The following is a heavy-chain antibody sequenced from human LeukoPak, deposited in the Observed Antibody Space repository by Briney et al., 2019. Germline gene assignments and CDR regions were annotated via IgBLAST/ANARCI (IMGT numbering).Heavy chain of an antibody. CDR1: GYTFTGYS. CDR2: INPNSGGA. D-gene: IGHD1-1*01. CDR3: ARGSSVRDWFDL. Sequence: ASVKVSCKASGYTFTGYSMNWVRQAPGQGLEWMGWINPNSGGANYAQKFQGRVTMTRDTSISTAYMELSSLISDDTAVYYCARGSSVRDWFDLWGQGTLVTVSS. V-gene: IGHV1-2*02. J-gene: IGHJ5*02.